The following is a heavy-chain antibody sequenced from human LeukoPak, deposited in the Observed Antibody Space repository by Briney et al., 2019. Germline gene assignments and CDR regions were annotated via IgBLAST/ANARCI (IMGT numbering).Heavy chain of an antibody. CDR1: GYTFTGYY. CDR2: INPNSGGT. J-gene: IGHJ4*02. V-gene: IGHV1-2*04. D-gene: IGHD2-2*01. Sequence: GASVKVSCKASGYTFTGYYMHWVRQAPGQGLEWMGRINPNSGGTNYAQKFQGWVTMTRDTSISTAYMELSRLRSDDTAVYYCARDLRNCSSTSCLGYWGQGTLVTVSS. CDR3: ARDLRNCSSTSCLGY.